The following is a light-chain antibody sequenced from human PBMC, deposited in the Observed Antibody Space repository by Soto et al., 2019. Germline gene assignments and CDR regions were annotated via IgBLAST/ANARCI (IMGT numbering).Light chain of an antibody. V-gene: IGKV1-5*03. J-gene: IGKJ1*01. Sequence: DIQMTQSPSTLSGSVGDGVTITCRASQTISSWLAWYQQKPGKAPKLLIYKASTLKSGVPSRFSGSGSGTDFTLTISSLQPEDFATYYCQQANSFPWTFGQGTKVDIK. CDR3: QQANSFPWT. CDR1: QTISSW. CDR2: KAS.